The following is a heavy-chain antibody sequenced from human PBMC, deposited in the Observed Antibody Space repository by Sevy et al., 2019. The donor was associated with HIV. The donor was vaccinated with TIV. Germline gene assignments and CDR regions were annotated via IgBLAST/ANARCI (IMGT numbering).Heavy chain of an antibody. CDR2: ISSDGGGT. J-gene: IGHJ6*02. D-gene: IGHD3-3*01. CDR3: LKDPDYDFWRGDYGMDV. Sequence: GESLKISCSASGFTFRNYAMNWVRQAPGKGLKYVSAISSDGGGTYYADSVRGRFTISRDNSKNTLYLQMRSLRVEDTAVYYCLKDPDYDFWRGDYGMDVWGQGTTVTVSS. CDR1: GFTFRNYA. V-gene: IGHV3-64D*06.